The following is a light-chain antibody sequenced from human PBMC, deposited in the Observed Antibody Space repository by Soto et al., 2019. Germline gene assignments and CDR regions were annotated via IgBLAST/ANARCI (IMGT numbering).Light chain of an antibody. Sequence: QPVLTQSPSVSGTPGQRVTMSCSGSTSNIGNNPVNWYQQSPGTAPKLLMYDNDQRPSGVADRFSGSKSGTSASLAISGLQSEDETEYYCAAWDDSLKGPVFGGGTKLTVL. CDR3: AAWDDSLKGPV. V-gene: IGLV1-44*01. CDR1: TSNIGNNP. CDR2: DND. J-gene: IGLJ3*02.